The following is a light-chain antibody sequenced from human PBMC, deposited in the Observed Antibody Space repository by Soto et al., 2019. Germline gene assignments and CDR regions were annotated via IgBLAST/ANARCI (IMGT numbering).Light chain of an antibody. V-gene: IGKV3-20*01. J-gene: IGKJ1*01. CDR3: QQYGNLPRT. CDR1: QTVGNNY. Sequence: EIVLTQSPGTLSLSPGDGATLSCRASQTVGNNYLAWYQQRPGQAPRLLIHGASSRATGIPDRFSGSGSETEFTLTIARLEPEDFAVYYCQQYGNLPRTFGQGTKVDI. CDR2: GAS.